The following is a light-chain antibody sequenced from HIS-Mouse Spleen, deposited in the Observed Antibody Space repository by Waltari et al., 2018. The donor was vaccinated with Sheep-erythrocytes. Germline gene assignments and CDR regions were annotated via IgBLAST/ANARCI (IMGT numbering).Light chain of an antibody. CDR2: KAS. CDR1: QSISSW. CDR3: QQYNSYSLT. J-gene: IGKJ4*01. Sequence: DIQMTQSPSTLSASVGDKLPNTCRASQSISSWLAWYQQKPGKAPKLLIYKASSLESGVPSRFSGSGSGTEFTLTISSLQPDDFATYYCQQYNSYSLTFGGGTKVEIK. V-gene: IGKV1-5*03.